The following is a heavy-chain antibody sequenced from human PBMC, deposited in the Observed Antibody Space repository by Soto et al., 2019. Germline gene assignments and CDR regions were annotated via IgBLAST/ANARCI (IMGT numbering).Heavy chain of an antibody. CDR3: AAMTTVTSFDY. CDR2: IYHSGST. D-gene: IGHD4-17*01. Sequence: SETPSLTCAVAGSSISSSNWWSWVRQPPGKGLEWIGEIYHSGSTNYNPSLKSRVTISVDKSKNQFSLKLSSVTAADTAVYYCAAMTTVTSFDYWGQGTLVTVSS. V-gene: IGHV4-4*02. CDR1: GSSISSSNW. J-gene: IGHJ4*02.